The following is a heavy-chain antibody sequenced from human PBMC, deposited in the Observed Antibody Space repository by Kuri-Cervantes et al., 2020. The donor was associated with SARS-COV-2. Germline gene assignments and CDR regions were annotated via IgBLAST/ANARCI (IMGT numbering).Heavy chain of an antibody. CDR2: ISGSGGST. Sequence: GESLKISCAASGFTFSSYAMSWVRQAPGKGLEWVSAISGSGGSTYYADSVKGRFTISRDNSKNTLCLQMNSLRAEDTAVYYCAKDYYYDSSGYPRVVVDYWGQGTLVTVSS. CDR1: GFTFSSYA. CDR3: AKDYYYDSSGYPRVVVDY. V-gene: IGHV3-23*01. D-gene: IGHD3-22*01. J-gene: IGHJ4*02.